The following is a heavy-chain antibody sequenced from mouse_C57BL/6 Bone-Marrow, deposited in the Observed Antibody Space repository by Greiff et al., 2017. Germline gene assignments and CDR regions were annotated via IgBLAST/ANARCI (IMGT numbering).Heavy chain of an antibody. V-gene: IGHV1-26*01. CDR2: INPNNGGT. Sequence: VQLQQSGPELVKPGASVKISCKASGYTFTDYYMNWVKQSHGKSLEWIGDINPNNGGTSYNQKFKGKATLTVDKSSSTAYMELRSLTSEDSAVYYCARGVPPWYFDVWGTGTTVTVSS. CDR3: ARGVPPWYFDV. CDR1: GYTFTDYY. D-gene: IGHD2-14*01. J-gene: IGHJ1*03.